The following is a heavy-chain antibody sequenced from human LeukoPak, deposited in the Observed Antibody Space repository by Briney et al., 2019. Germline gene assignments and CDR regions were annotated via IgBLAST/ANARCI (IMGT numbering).Heavy chain of an antibody. CDR3: ASGSSGYDP. J-gene: IGHJ5*02. CDR2: IYSSGTT. D-gene: IGHD5-12*01. V-gene: IGHV4-4*07. Sequence: PSEALSLTCTVSGGSISNYYWSWIRQPAGKGLEWIGRIYSSGTTIYNPSLKSRVTMSVDTSKNQFSLKLSSVTAADTAVYFCASGSSGYDPWGQGTLVTVSS. CDR1: GGSISNYY.